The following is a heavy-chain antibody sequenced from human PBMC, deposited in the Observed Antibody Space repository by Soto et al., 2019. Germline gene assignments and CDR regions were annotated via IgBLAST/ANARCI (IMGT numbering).Heavy chain of an antibody. J-gene: IGHJ5*02. CDR2: INPNSGGT. D-gene: IGHD6-6*01. CDR1: GYTFTGYY. Sequence: QVQLVQSGAEVKKPGASVKVSCKASGYTFTGYYMHWVRRAPGQGLEWMGWINPNSGGTNYAQKFQGWVTMTRDTSISTAYMELSRLRSDDTAVYYCARGSLSGQLVHGWFDPWGQGTLVTVSS. V-gene: IGHV1-2*04. CDR3: ARGSLSGQLVHGWFDP.